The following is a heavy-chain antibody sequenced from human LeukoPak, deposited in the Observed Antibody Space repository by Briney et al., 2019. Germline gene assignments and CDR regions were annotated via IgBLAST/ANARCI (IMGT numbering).Heavy chain of an antibody. CDR1: GASINSGTYY. CDR3: ARQYYGSGRTYYYYYYYMDV. Sequence: SETLSLTCTVSGASINSGTYYWGWVLQPPGKGLEWIGTFSYSGNIYYNPSLKSRVTISVDMSKNQFSLELTSVTAADTAVYYCARQYYGSGRTYYYYYYYMDVWGKGTTVTISS. D-gene: IGHD3-10*01. V-gene: IGHV4-39*01. CDR2: FSYSGNI. J-gene: IGHJ6*03.